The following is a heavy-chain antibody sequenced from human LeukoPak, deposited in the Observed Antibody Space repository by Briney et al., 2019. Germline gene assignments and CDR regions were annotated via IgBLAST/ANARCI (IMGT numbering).Heavy chain of an antibody. J-gene: IGHJ3*02. V-gene: IGHV4-30-4*01. Sequence: PSETLSLTCTVSGGSISCGDYYWSWIRQPPGKGLKWIGYIFYSGNTYYNPSLKSRVPISVDTSKNQFSLKLSSVTAADTAVYYCASAGYSSSWYTDAFDIWGQGTMVTVSS. CDR3: ASAGYSSSWYTDAFDI. CDR1: GGSISCGDYY. D-gene: IGHD6-13*01. CDR2: IFYSGNT.